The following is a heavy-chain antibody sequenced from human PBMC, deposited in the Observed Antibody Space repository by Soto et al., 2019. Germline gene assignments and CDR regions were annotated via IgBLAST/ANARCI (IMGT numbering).Heavy chain of an antibody. J-gene: IGHJ6*02. CDR2: IYYSGST. V-gene: IGHV4-59*01. CDR3: ARDHCSSTSCYTGYYYGMDV. D-gene: IGHD2-2*02. Sequence: PYEPLSLTCTVSGGSISSYYWSWIRQPPGKGLEWIGYIYYSGSTNYNPSLKSRVTISVDTSKNQFSLKLSSVTAADTAVYYCARDHCSSTSCYTGYYYGMDVWGQGTTVTVSS. CDR1: GGSISSYY.